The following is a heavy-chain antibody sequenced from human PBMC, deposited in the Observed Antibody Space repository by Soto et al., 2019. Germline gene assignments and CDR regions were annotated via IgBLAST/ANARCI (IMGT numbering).Heavy chain of an antibody. CDR2: ISYSGST. CDR3: ATMGTPATGLYFFDY. V-gene: IGHV4-30-4*01. CDR1: GGSISSGNYY. D-gene: IGHD2-15*01. J-gene: IGHJ4*02. Sequence: QVQLQESGPGLVKPSQTLSLTCTVSGGSISSGNYYWSWIRQPPGKGLECIGFISYSGSTYYSTSLKSRVTISVDTSKSQFSLNLSFVTAADTAVYYCATMGTPATGLYFFDYWGQGSLVTVSS.